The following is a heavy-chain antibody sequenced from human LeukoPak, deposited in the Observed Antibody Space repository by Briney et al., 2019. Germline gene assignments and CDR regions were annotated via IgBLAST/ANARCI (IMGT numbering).Heavy chain of an antibody. D-gene: IGHD6-19*01. CDR3: ARGDSSGWTAKAIY. J-gene: IGHJ4*02. Sequence: PGGSLRLSCAASGFTFSSYSMTWVRQAPGKGLEWVSSISSSSSYIYYADSVKGRFTISRDNAKNSLYLQMNSLRAEDTAVYYCARGDSSGWTAKAIYWGQGTLVTVSS. V-gene: IGHV3-21*01. CDR1: GFTFSSYS. CDR2: ISSSSSYI.